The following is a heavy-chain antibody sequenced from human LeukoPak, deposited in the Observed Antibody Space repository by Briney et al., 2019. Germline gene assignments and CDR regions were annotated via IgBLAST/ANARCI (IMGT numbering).Heavy chain of an antibody. CDR1: GGSFSGYY. CDR2: INHSGST. CDR3: AGSAGN. V-gene: IGHV4-34*01. J-gene: IGHJ4*02. D-gene: IGHD6-25*01. Sequence: SETLSLTCAVYGGSFSGYYWSWIRQPPGKGLEWIGEINHSGSTNYNPSLKSRVTTSVDTSKNQFSLKLSSVTAADTAVYYCAGSAGNWGQGTLVTVSS.